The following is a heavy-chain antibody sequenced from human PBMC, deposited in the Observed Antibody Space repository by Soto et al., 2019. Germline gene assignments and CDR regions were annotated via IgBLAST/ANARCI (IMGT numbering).Heavy chain of an antibody. CDR1: GGSISSYY. J-gene: IGHJ5*02. V-gene: IGHV4-59*08. D-gene: IGHD6-13*01. Sequence: SETLSLTCTVSGGSISSYYWSWIRQPPGKGLEWIGYIYYSGSTNYNPSLKSRVTISVDTSKNQFSLKLSSVTAADTAVYYCARHYKQQLGPGGWFDPWGQGTLATVSS. CDR3: ARHYKQQLGPGGWFDP. CDR2: IYYSGST.